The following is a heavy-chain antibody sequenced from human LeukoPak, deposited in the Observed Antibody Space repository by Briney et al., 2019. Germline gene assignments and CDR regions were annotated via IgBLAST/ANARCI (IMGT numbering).Heavy chain of an antibody. CDR1: GGSISSRSYY. J-gene: IGHJ4*02. CDR2: IYYSGRT. D-gene: IGHD2-15*01. V-gene: IGHV4-61*05. Sequence: SETLSLTCTVSGGSISSRSYYWGWIRQPPGKGLEWIGYIYYSGRTHYKPSLDSRVTISVDMSKNQFSLKLSSVTAADTAVYYCARGGGRTNYYFDYWGQGSLVTVSS. CDR3: ARGGGRTNYYFDY.